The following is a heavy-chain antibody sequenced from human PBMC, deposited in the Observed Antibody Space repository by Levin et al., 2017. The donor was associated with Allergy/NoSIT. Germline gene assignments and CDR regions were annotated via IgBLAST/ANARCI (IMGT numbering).Heavy chain of an antibody. V-gene: IGHV3-15*01. D-gene: IGHD2/OR15-2a*01. CDR2: VQSKVAGGTT. CDR3: MTDPPVWDFHNTDHSLS. J-gene: IGHJ4*02. Sequence: GGSLRLSCAASGFTFTNAWMSWVRQAPGKGLEWIARVQSKVAGGTTDYSASVQGRFTISRDDSTNTLFLQMNSLKIEDTGIYYCMTDPPVWDFHNTDHSLSWGQGTPVTVSS. CDR1: GFTFTNAW.